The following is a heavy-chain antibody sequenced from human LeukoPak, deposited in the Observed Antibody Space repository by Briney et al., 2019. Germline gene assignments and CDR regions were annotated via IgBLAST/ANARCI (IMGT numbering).Heavy chain of an antibody. CDR3: ARPYSSSSYYYGMDV. Sequence: ASVKVSCKASGYTFTSYAMHWVRQAPGQRLEWMGWINAGNGNTKYSQKFQGRVTITRDTSASTAYMELSSLRSEDTAAYYCARPYSSSSYYYGMDVWGQGTTVTVSS. D-gene: IGHD6-6*01. CDR2: INAGNGNT. J-gene: IGHJ6*02. CDR1: GYTFTSYA. V-gene: IGHV1-3*01.